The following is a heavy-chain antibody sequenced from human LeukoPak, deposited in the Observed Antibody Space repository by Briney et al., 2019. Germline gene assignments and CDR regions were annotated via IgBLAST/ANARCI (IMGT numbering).Heavy chain of an antibody. J-gene: IGHJ3*02. CDR1: GGSISSGGYS. D-gene: IGHD5-24*01. CDR2: IYHSGST. V-gene: IGHV4-30-2*01. Sequence: SQTLSLTCAVSGGSISSGGYSWSWIRQPPGKGLEWIGYIYHSGSTYYNPSLKSRVTISIDRSKNQFSLKLSSVTAADTAVYYCASTSPTMTSRLTTGVGAFDIWGQGTMVTVSS. CDR3: ASTSPTMTSRLTTGVGAFDI.